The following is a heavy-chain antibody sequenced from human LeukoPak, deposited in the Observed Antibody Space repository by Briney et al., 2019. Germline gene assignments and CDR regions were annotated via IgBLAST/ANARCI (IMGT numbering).Heavy chain of an antibody. CDR3: ARDPGYGYGGFDY. J-gene: IGHJ4*02. V-gene: IGHV4-39*07. CDR1: GGSISSSSYY. Sequence: KSSETLSLTCTVSGGSISSSSYYWGWIRQPPGKGLEWIGSIYYSGSTYYNPSLKSRVTISVDTSKNQFSLKLSSVTAADTAVYYCARDPGYGYGGFDYWGQGTLVTVSS. D-gene: IGHD5-18*01. CDR2: IYYSGST.